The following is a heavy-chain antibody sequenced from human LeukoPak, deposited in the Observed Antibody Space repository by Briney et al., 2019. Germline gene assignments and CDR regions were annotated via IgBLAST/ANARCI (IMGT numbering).Heavy chain of an antibody. D-gene: IGHD3-10*01. V-gene: IGHV3-66*01. Sequence: PGGSLRLSCAASGFTVSSNYMSWVRQAPGKGLEWVSVIYSGGSTYYADSVKGRFTVSRDNSKNTLYLQMSSLRAEDTAVYYCARGMVRGVIEYFDYWGQGTLVTVSS. CDR2: IYSGGST. CDR1: GFTVSSNY. CDR3: ARGMVRGVIEYFDY. J-gene: IGHJ4*02.